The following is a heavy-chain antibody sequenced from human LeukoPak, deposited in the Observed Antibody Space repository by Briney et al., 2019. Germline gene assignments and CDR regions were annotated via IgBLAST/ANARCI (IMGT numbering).Heavy chain of an antibody. D-gene: IGHD5-18*01. Sequence: GGSLRLSCAASGFTFSSYAMSWVRQAPGKGLEWVSAISGSGGSTYYADSVKGRFTISRYNSKNTLYLQMNSLRAEDTAIYYCTKGSRGWEYGYHDYWGQGTLVTVSS. CDR1: GFTFSSYA. CDR2: ISGSGGST. J-gene: IGHJ4*02. CDR3: TKGSRGWEYGYHDY. V-gene: IGHV3-23*01.